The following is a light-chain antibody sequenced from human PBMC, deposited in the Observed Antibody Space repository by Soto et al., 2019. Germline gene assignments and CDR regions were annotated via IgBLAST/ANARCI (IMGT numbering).Light chain of an antibody. CDR3: QQTYSTPRIT. Sequence: DIQMTQSPSSLSASVGDRVTITCRASQSISNYLNWYQQKPGKAPKLLIYAASSLQSGVPSRFSASGSGTDFTLTISSLQPEDFATYYCQQTYSTPRITFGQGTRLEIK. CDR2: AAS. CDR1: QSISNY. J-gene: IGKJ5*01. V-gene: IGKV1-39*01.